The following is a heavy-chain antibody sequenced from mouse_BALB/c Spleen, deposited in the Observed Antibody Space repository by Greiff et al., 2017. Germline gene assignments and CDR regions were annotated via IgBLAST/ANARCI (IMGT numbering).Heavy chain of an antibody. CDR3: ARDGGYGSNYRAMDY. CDR2: INSNGGST. J-gene: IGHJ4*01. V-gene: IGHV5-6-3*01. D-gene: IGHD1-1*01. CDR1: GFTFSSYG. Sequence: EVQRVESGGGLVQPGGSLKLSCAASGFTFSSYGMSWVRQTPDKRLELVATINSNGGSTYYPDSVKGRFTISRDNAKNTLYLQMSSLKSEDTAMYYCARDGGYGSNYRAMDYWGQGTSVTVSS.